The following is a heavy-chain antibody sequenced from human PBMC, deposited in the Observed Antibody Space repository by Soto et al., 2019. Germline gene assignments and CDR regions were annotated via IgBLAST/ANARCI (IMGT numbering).Heavy chain of an antibody. CDR3: AKMSANYDILTGYHPNWFDP. V-gene: IGHV4-31*03. J-gene: IGHJ5*02. CDR1: GGSISSGGYY. Sequence: SETLSLTCTVSGGSISSGGYYWSWIRQHPGKGLEWIGYIYYSGSTYYNPSLKSRVTISVDTSKNQFSLKLSSVTAADTAVYYCAKMSANYDILTGYHPNWFDPWGQGTLVTVSS. D-gene: IGHD3-9*01. CDR2: IYYSGST.